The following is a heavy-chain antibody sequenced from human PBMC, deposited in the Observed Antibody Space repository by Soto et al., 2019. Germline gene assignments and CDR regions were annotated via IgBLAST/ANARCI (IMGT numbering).Heavy chain of an antibody. Sequence: EVQLVESGGGLVQPGGSLRLSCAASGFTFSSYSMNWVRQAPGKGLEWVSYISSCSSTIFYADSVKGRFTISRDNAKNSLYLQMNSLRAEDTAVYYCARDPYTSGWYGSSFDYWGQGTLVTVSS. V-gene: IGHV3-48*01. CDR2: ISSCSSTI. CDR3: ARDPYTSGWYGSSFDY. D-gene: IGHD6-19*01. CDR1: GFTFSSYS. J-gene: IGHJ4*02.